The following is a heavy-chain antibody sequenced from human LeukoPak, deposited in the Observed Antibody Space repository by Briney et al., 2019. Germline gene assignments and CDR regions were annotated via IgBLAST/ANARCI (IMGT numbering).Heavy chain of an antibody. CDR2: ISDSGGST. J-gene: IGHJ4*02. D-gene: IGHD3-9*01. Sequence: GGSLRPSCAASGFTFSSYAMSWVRQAPGKGLEWVSGISDSGGSTYYADSVKGRFTIFRDNSKNTLYLQMNSLRAEDTAVYYCAKGVYDILTGCDYWGQGTLVTVSS. CDR3: AKGVYDILTGCDY. V-gene: IGHV3-23*01. CDR1: GFTFSSYA.